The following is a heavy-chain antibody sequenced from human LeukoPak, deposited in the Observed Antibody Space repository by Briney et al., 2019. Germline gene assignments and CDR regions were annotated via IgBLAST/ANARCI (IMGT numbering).Heavy chain of an antibody. D-gene: IGHD6-19*01. CDR1: GFTLSSYG. V-gene: IGHV3-7*01. Sequence: HSGRSLRLSCAASGFTLSSYGMHWVRQAPGKGLEWVANIKQDGSEKYYVDSVKGRFTISRDNAKNSLYLQMNSLRAEDTAVYYCARDRGQWLVSEYYGMDVWGQGTTVTVSS. CDR2: IKQDGSEK. CDR3: ARDRGQWLVSEYYGMDV. J-gene: IGHJ6*02.